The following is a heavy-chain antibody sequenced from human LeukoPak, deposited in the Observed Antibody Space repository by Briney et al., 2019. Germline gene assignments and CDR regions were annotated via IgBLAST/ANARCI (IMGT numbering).Heavy chain of an antibody. V-gene: IGHV4-4*07. Sequence: SETLPLTCTVSGGSISSYYWSWIRQPAGKGLEWIGRIYTSGSTNYNPSLKSRVTMSVDTSKNQFSLKLSSVTAADTAVYYCARVRYSSGYYYVRTSDAFDIWGQGTMVTVSS. J-gene: IGHJ3*02. CDR1: GGSISSYY. CDR2: IYTSGST. CDR3: ARVRYSSGYYYVRTSDAFDI. D-gene: IGHD3-22*01.